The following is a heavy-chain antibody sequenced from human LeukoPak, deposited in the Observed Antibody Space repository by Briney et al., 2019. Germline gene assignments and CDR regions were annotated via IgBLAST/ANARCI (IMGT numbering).Heavy chain of an antibody. CDR3: ARQKVGRNFDY. J-gene: IGHJ4*02. CDR2: IYYSGST. CDR1: GGSISSSSYY. V-gene: IGHV4-39*01. D-gene: IGHD1-26*01. Sequence: SGTLSLTCTVSGGSISSSSYYWAWIRQPPGKGLEWIGNIYYSGSTHYNPSLKSRVTISEDTSKNQFSLKLTSMTAADTAVFYCARQKVGRNFDYWGQGTLVTVPS.